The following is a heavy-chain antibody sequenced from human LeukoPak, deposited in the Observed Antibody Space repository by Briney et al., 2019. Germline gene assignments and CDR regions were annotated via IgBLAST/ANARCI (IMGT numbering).Heavy chain of an antibody. Sequence: ASVKVSCKISGYTLSEFSMQWVRQAPGKGLEWMGGFDPEDGKIIYAQKFKGRVTMTEDTSTDRAYMELSSLRAEDTAVYYCARGSLGSGADPWGQGTLVTVSS. CDR1: GYTLSEFS. J-gene: IGHJ5*02. V-gene: IGHV1-24*01. CDR2: FDPEDGKI. CDR3: ARGSLGSGADP. D-gene: IGHD2-15*01.